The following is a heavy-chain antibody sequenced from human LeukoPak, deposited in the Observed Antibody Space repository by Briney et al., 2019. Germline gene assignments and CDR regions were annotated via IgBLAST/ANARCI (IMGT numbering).Heavy chain of an antibody. J-gene: IGHJ6*02. V-gene: IGHV4-61*02. Sequence: SQTLSLTCTVSGGSISSGSYYWSWIRQPAGKGLEWIGRIYSSGSTNYNPSLKSRVTISVDTSKNQFSLKLTSVTAADTAVYYCARQKWEQQGRDYYFNGLDVWGPGTTVIVSS. CDR1: GGSISSGSYY. D-gene: IGHD1/OR15-1a*01. CDR3: ARQKWEQQGRDYYFNGLDV. CDR2: IYSSGST.